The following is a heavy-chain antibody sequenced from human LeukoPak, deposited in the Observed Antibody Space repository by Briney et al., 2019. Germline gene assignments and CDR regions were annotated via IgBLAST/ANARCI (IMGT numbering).Heavy chain of an antibody. D-gene: IGHD1-26*01. J-gene: IGHJ5*02. Sequence: GASVKVSCKASGGTFSSYAISWVRQAPGQGLEWMGGIIPIFGTANYAQKFQGRVTITADESTSTAYMELSSLRSEDTAVYYCARGARGSYDLLWFDPWGQGTLVTVSS. CDR3: ARGARGSYDLLWFDP. CDR2: IIPIFGTA. V-gene: IGHV1-69*13. CDR1: GGTFSSYA.